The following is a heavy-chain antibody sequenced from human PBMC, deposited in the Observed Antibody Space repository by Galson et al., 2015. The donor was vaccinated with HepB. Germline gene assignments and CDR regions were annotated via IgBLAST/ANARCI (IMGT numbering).Heavy chain of an antibody. D-gene: IGHD2-2*01. CDR1: GLSLTTSGVT. Sequence: ALVKPTQTLTLTCSFSGLSLTTSGVTVAWIRQPPGKALEWLAHIYWDDSMRYSPSLENRLTITKDTSKNQVVFTMTNMAPVDTATYYCAHRRDPYCATTGCWGGDWNFDLWGRGTLVTVSS. J-gene: IGHJ2*01. CDR2: IYWDDSM. CDR3: AHRRDPYCATTGCWGGDWNFDL. V-gene: IGHV2-5*02.